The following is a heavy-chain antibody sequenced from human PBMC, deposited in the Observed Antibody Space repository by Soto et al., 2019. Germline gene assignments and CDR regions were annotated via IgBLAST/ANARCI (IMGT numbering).Heavy chain of an antibody. Sequence: PSETLSLTCAVYGGSFSGYYWSWIRQPPGKGLEWIGEINHSGSTNYNPSLKSRVTISVDTSKNQFSLKLSSVTAADTAVYYCARGGDFWSGYYFYYYGMDVWGQGTTVTAP. J-gene: IGHJ6*02. D-gene: IGHD3-3*01. V-gene: IGHV4-34*01. CDR1: GGSFSGYY. CDR3: ARGGDFWSGYYFYYYGMDV. CDR2: INHSGST.